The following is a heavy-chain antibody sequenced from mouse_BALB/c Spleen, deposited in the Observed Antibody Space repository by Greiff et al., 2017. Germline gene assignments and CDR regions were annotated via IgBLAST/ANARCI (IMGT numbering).Heavy chain of an antibody. D-gene: IGHD4-1*01. CDR2: ISSGGGST. Sequence: DVMLVESGGGLVKPGGSLKLSCAASGFAFSSYDMSWVRQTPEKRLEWVAYISSGGGSTYYPDTVKGRFTISRDNAKNTLYLQMSSLKSEDTAMYYCARTNWDVRGYFDVWGAGTTVTVSS. V-gene: IGHV5-12-1*01. CDR3: ARTNWDVRGYFDV. J-gene: IGHJ1*01. CDR1: GFAFSSYD.